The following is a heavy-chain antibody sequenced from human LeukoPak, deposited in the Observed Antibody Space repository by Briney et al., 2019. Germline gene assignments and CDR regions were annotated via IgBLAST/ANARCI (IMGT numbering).Heavy chain of an antibody. J-gene: IGHJ4*02. D-gene: IGHD6-13*01. CDR3: ARVPCSSCHFDY. Sequence: ASVKVSCKASGYTFTCYYMHWVRQAPGQGLEWMGWINPNSGGTNYAQKFQGRVTMTRDTSISTAYMELSRLRSDDTAVYYCARVPCSSCHFDYWGQGTLVTVSS. CDR1: GYTFTCYY. CDR2: INPNSGGT. V-gene: IGHV1-2*02.